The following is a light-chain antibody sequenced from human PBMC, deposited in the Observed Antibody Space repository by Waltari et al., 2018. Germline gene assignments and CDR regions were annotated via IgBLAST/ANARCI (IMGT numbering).Light chain of an antibody. CDR2: DVS. CDR1: SNDVRGYNS. CDR3: SSQSSNNVVL. Sequence: QSALTQPASVSGSPGQSVTISCTGTSNDVRGYNSVSWYQDHPGQAPRVIIYDVSDRPSGVSDRFSGSKSGSTASLTISGLQAEDEADYYCSSQSSNNVVLFGGGTKLTVL. J-gene: IGLJ2*01. V-gene: IGLV2-14*03.